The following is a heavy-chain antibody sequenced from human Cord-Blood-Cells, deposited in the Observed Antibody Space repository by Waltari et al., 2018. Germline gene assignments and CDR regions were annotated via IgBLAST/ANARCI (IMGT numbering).Heavy chain of an antibody. D-gene: IGHD3-10*01. CDR2: INHSGST. CDR3: ARGVTMVQGDFDY. Sequence: QVQLQQWGAGLLKPSVTLSLTCAVYGGSFSGYYWSWIRQPPGKGLGWIGEINHSGSTNYNQALKSRVTISVDTSKNQFSLKLSSVTAADTAVYYCARGVTMVQGDFDYWGQGTLVTVSS. J-gene: IGHJ4*02. V-gene: IGHV4-34*01. CDR1: GGSFSGYY.